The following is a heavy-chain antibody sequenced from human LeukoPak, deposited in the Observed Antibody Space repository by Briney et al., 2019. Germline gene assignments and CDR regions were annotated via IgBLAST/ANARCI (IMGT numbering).Heavy chain of an antibody. CDR1: GFTFSSYS. Sequence: GGSLRLSCAASGFTFSSYSMNWVRQAPGKGLEWVSYISSSGSTIYYADSVKGRFTISRDNAKNSLYLQMNSLRAEDTAVYYCAREYGRDYYYYGMDVWGQGTTVTVSS. V-gene: IGHV3-48*04. J-gene: IGHJ6*02. CDR3: AREYGRDYYYYGMDV. D-gene: IGHD4-17*01. CDR2: ISSSGSTI.